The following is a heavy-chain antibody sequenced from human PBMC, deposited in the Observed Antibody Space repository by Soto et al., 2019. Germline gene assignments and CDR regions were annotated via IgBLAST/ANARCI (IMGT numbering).Heavy chain of an antibody. CDR2: ISAYNGNT. J-gene: IGHJ2*01. Sequence: QVQLVQSGAEVKKPGASVKVSCKASGFTFTSYGISWVRQAPGQGLEWMGWISAYNGNTNYAQKLQGRVTMTTDTSTSTAYMELRSLRSDDTAVYYCARSGGPILRYFDWQTPNWYFDLWGRGTLVTVSS. V-gene: IGHV1-18*01. CDR3: ARSGGPILRYFDWQTPNWYFDL. CDR1: GFTFTSYG. D-gene: IGHD3-9*01.